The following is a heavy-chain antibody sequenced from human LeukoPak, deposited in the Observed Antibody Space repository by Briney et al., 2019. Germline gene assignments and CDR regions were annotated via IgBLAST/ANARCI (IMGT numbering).Heavy chain of an antibody. D-gene: IGHD1-26*01. CDR2: FDPEDGET. J-gene: IGHJ4*02. Sequence: ASVKVSCKVSGYTLTELSMHWVRQAPGKGLEWMGGFDPEDGETIYAQKFQGRVTMTEDTSTDTAYMELSSLRSEDTAVYYCAKASRGELPIFEYYFDYWGQGTLVTVSS. CDR1: GYTLTELS. CDR3: AKASRGELPIFEYYFDY. V-gene: IGHV1-24*01.